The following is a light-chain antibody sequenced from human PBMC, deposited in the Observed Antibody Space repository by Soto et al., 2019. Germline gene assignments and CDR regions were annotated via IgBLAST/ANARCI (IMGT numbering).Light chain of an antibody. CDR3: QQYNKWPLT. J-gene: IGKJ4*01. CDR2: FAS. Sequence: EIVMTQSPATLSVSPGEKATLSCRASQTVSNNLAWYQQKPGQAPRLLIYFASTRATGIPARFSGSGSWTEFTLAHSSLQSEDFAVYYGQQYNKWPLTFGGGTKVETK. CDR1: QTVSNN. V-gene: IGKV3-15*01.